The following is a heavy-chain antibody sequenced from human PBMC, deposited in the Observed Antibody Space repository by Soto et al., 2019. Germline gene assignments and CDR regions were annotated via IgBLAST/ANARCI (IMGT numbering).Heavy chain of an antibody. CDR2: INHSGST. CDR1: GGSFSGYY. V-gene: IGHV4-34*01. D-gene: IGHD1-1*01. J-gene: IGHJ5*02. CDR3: ARYQRDWNVRWFDP. Sequence: SETLSLTCVVYGGSFSGYYWSWIRQPPGKGLEWIGEINHSGSTNYNPSLKSRVTISVDTSKNQSSLKLSSVTAADTAVYYCARYQRDWNVRWFDPWGQGTLVTVSS.